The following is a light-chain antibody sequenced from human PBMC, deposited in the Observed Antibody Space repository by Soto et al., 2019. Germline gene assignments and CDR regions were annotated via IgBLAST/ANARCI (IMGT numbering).Light chain of an antibody. Sequence: QSVLSQPPSASGTPWQRVTIFCSGSSSNIGSNVVNWSQQLPGTAPKLLIYNNNERPSGVPDRFSGSKSGTSASLAISGLKSEDEADYYCAAWDDSLIGPVFGGGTKLTVL. CDR1: SSNIGSNV. CDR2: NNN. J-gene: IGLJ3*02. CDR3: AAWDDSLIGPV. V-gene: IGLV1-44*01.